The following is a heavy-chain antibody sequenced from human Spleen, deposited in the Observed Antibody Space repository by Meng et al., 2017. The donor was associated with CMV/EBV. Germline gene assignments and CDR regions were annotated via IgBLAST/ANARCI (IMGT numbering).Heavy chain of an antibody. CDR3: ARLGNDAFDI. V-gene: IGHV1-18*01. CDR2: LTAYNGNS. Sequence: ACKASGYTFISDGISWVRQAPGQGLEWMGWLTAYNGNSNYAQKLQGRVTMTTDTSTSTAYMELRSLRSDDTAVYYCARLGNDAFDIWGPGSMVTVSS. CDR1: GYTFISDG. J-gene: IGHJ3*02. D-gene: IGHD1-26*01.